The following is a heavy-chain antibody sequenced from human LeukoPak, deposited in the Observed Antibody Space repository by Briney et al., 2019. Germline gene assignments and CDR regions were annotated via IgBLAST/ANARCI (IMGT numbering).Heavy chain of an antibody. CDR3: ARARYDSSGYYLDY. CDR1: GFTFSSYA. D-gene: IGHD3-22*01. J-gene: IGHJ4*02. CDR2: IKQDGSEK. Sequence: GGSLRLSCAASGFTFSSYAMHWVRQAPGKGLEWVANIKQDGSEKYYVDSVKGRFTISRDNAKNSLYLQMNSLRAEDTAVYYCARARYDSSGYYLDYWGQGTLVTVSS. V-gene: IGHV3-7*01.